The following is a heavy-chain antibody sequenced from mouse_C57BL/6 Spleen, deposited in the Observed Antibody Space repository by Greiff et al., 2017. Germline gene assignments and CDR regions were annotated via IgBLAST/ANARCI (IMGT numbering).Heavy chain of an antibody. CDR1: GFTFSDYG. CDR3: ASRSDYEGWFAY. CDR2: ISNLAYSI. J-gene: IGHJ3*01. V-gene: IGHV5-15*01. D-gene: IGHD2-4*01. Sequence: EVKLMEPGGGLVQPGGSLKLSCAASGFTFSDYGLAWVRQAPRKGPEWVAFISNLAYSIYYADTVTGRCTISRENAKNTLYLEMSSLRAEDTAMDDCASRSDYEGWFAYWGQGTLVTVSA.